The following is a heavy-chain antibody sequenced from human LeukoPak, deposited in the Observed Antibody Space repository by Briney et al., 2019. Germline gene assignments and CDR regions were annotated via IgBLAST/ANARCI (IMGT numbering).Heavy chain of an antibody. D-gene: IGHD3-16*02. J-gene: IGHJ4*02. Sequence: ASVKVSCKASGYTFTGYYMHWVRQAPGQGLEWMGWINPNSGGTNYAQKFQGRVTMTRDTSISTVYMELSRLRSDDTAVYYCARDTYYDYVWESYRFYYFDYWGQGTLVTVSS. CDR2: INPNSGGT. V-gene: IGHV1-2*02. CDR1: GYTFTGYY. CDR3: ARDTYYDYVWESYRFYYFDY.